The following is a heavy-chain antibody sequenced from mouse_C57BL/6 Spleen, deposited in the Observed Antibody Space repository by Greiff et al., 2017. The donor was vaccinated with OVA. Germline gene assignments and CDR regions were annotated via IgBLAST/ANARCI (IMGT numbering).Heavy chain of an antibody. CDR1: GYTFTSYW. J-gene: IGHJ1*03. CDR2: IYPGSGST. CDR3: ARPRDQITTVPWYFDV. Sequence: VQLQQPGAELVKPGASVKMSCKASGYTFTSYWITWVKQRPGQGLEWIGDIYPGSGSTNYNEKFKSKATLTVDTSSSTAYMQLSSLTSEDSAVYYCARPRDQITTVPWYFDVWGTGTTVTVSS. V-gene: IGHV1-55*01. D-gene: IGHD1-1*01.